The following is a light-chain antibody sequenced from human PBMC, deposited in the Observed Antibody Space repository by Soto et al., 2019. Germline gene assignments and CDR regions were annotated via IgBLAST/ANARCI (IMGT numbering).Light chain of an antibody. CDR2: AAS. V-gene: IGKV1-6*01. Sequence: IQLTLSPSSLSASVGDRVTITCRASQSISSYLNWYQQKPGKAPKLLIYAASSLQSGVPSRFRGSGSGTDLTLTISSLKPEDFETYYCLLEYSYFWAFGQGTKVDIK. CDR3: LLEYSYFWA. J-gene: IGKJ1*01. CDR1: QSISSY.